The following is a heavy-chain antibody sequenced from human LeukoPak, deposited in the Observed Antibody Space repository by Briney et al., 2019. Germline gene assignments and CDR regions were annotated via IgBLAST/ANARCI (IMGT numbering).Heavy chain of an antibody. V-gene: IGHV6-1*01. J-gene: IGHJ4*02. CDR1: GDSVSSNSAA. CDR3: ASALSGSLDY. D-gene: IGHD6-6*01. CDR2: TYYRSKWYN. Sequence: SQTLSLTCAISGDSVSSNSAAWNWIRQSPSRGLEWLGRTYYRSKWYNDYAVSVKSRITINPDTSKNQFSLKLSSVTAADTAVYYCASALSGSLDYWGQGTLVTVSS.